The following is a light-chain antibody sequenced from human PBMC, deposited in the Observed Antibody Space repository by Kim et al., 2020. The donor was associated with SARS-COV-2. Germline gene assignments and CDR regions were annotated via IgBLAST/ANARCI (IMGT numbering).Light chain of an antibody. CDR1: IRRSNY. CDR3: NSRGSNDNVL. CDR2: GKN. Sequence: VALGQTVRITSQGDIRRSNYATWYQQKPGQAPIVVIYGKNNRPSGIPDRFSGSSSGDTASLTITGTQAGDEADYYCNSRGSNDNVLFGGGTQLTVL. V-gene: IGLV3-19*01. J-gene: IGLJ2*01.